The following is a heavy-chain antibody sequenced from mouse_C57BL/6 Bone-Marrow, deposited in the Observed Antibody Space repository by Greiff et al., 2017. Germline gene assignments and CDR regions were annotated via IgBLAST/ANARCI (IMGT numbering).Heavy chain of an antibody. CDR3: ARGYYVSNDWYFDV. J-gene: IGHJ1*03. V-gene: IGHV1-72*01. CDR1: GYTFTSYW. Sequence: QVQLQQPGAELVKPGASVKLSCKASGYTFTSYWMHWVKQRPGRGLEWVGRIDTNSCGTKYNEKFTSKATLTVDKPSSTAYMQLSSMTSEDSAVYYCARGYYVSNDWYFDVWGTGTTVTVSS. D-gene: IGHD1-1*01. CDR2: IDTNSCGT.